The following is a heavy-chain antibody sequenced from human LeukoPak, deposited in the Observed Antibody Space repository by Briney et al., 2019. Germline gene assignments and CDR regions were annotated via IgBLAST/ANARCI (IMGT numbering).Heavy chain of an antibody. D-gene: IGHD3-10*01. CDR2: IYHSGST. J-gene: IGHJ5*02. CDR1: GYSISSGYY. Sequence: PSETLSLTCAVSGYSISSGYYWGWIRQPPGKGLEWIGSIYHSGSTYYNPSLKSRVTISVDTSKNQFSLKLSSVTAADTAVYYCARHYPVEYYGSGSYWFDPWGQGTLVTVSS. CDR3: ARHYPVEYYGSGSYWFDP. V-gene: IGHV4-38-2*01.